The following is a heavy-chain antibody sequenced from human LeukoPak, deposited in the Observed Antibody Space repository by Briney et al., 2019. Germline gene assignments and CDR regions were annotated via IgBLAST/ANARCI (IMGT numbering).Heavy chain of an antibody. CDR1: GYTFTGYY. Sequence: ASVKVSCKASGYTFTGYYMHWVRQAPGQGLEWMGWINPNSGGTNYAQKFQGWVTMTRDTSISTAYMELSRLRSDDTAVYYCARVLVPAAMGGAFEIWGQGTMVTVSS. CDR3: ARVLVPAAMGGAFEI. J-gene: IGHJ3*02. V-gene: IGHV1-2*04. CDR2: INPNSGGT. D-gene: IGHD2-2*01.